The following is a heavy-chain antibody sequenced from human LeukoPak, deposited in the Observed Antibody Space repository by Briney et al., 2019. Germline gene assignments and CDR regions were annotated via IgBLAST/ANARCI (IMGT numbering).Heavy chain of an antibody. J-gene: IGHJ4*02. CDR1: GFTFSTYA. CDR2: ITGSGISA. Sequence: GGSLRLSCEASGFTFSTYAMAWVRQAPGKGLEWVSLITGSGISAYYADSVRGRFSISRDNSKNTLYLQMNSLRAEDTAVYYCAKDRGAAAGLFDYWGQGTLVTVSS. V-gene: IGHV3-23*01. CDR3: AKDRGAAAGLFDY. D-gene: IGHD6-13*01.